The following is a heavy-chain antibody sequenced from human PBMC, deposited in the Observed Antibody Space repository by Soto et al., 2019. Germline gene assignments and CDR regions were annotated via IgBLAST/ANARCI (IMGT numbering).Heavy chain of an antibody. CDR1: GYTFTSYD. J-gene: IGHJ4*02. V-gene: IGHV1-8*01. CDR3: ARGELHDLGYYSTGDY. CDR2: MNPNSGNT. D-gene: IGHD3-22*01. Sequence: QVQLVQSGAEVKKPGASVKVSCKAYGYTFTSYDITWVRQATGQWLEWMGWMNPNSGNTGYAQKFQGRVTMTRNTSISTAYMELSSLRSEDTAVYYCARGELHDLGYYSTGDYWGQGTLVTVSS.